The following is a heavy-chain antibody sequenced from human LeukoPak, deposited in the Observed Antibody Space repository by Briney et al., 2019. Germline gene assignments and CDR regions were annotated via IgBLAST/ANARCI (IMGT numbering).Heavy chain of an antibody. Sequence: GGSLRLSCSASGFTFSDYFMNWVRQAPGEGLVWVSRINGDGTTTIYADSVKGRFTISRDNAKNTLYLQMNSLRAEDTAIYYCARRVDATRWFDPWGQGTLVTVSS. CDR3: ARRVDATRWFDP. CDR2: INGDGTTT. CDR1: GFTFSDYF. D-gene: IGHD2-15*01. J-gene: IGHJ5*02. V-gene: IGHV3-74*01.